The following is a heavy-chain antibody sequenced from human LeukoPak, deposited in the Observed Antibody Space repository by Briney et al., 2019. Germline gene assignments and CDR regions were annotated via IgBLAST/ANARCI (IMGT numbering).Heavy chain of an antibody. J-gene: IGHJ4*02. CDR1: GESFSPNY. V-gene: IGHV4-34*01. CDR3: ARVGYGSGSYLEN. D-gene: IGHD3-10*01. Sequence: SETLSLTCAVYGESFSPNYWSWIRQLPGKGLEWIGEINHSGSTNYNPSLKSRVTISVDTSKNQFSLKLSSVTAADTAVYYCARVGYGSGSYLENWGQGTLVTVSS. CDR2: INHSGST.